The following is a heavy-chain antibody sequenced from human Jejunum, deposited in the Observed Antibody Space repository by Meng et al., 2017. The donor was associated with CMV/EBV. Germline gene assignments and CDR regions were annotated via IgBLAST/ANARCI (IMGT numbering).Heavy chain of an antibody. Sequence: QVQTVQDGSVLKKPGASVKVSWKAACYIFNTDGVTWVRQVPGQGPEWMGWISAYNGITNYAQNFQGRFTMTTDTSTSTAYMELRSLTFDDTAVYFCARGRRNEPLFDYWGQGTLVTVSS. CDR2: ISAYNGIT. CDR1: CYIFNTDG. V-gene: IGHV1-18*01. D-gene: IGHD1-14*01. J-gene: IGHJ4*02. CDR3: ARGRRNEPLFDY.